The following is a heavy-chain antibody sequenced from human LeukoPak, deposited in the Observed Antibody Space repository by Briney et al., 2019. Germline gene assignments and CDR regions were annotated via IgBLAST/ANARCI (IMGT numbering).Heavy chain of an antibody. D-gene: IGHD2-2*03. CDR3: ARDSMAIVVVPAAQIDYYYYIDV. Sequence: SETLSLTCTVSGGSISSSSYYWGWIRQPPGKGLEWIGSIYYSGSTNYNPSLKSRVTISVDTSKNQFSLKLSSVTAADTAVYYCARDSMAIVVVPAAQIDYYYYIDVWGKGTTVTVSS. J-gene: IGHJ6*03. V-gene: IGHV4-39*07. CDR2: IYYSGST. CDR1: GGSISSSSYY.